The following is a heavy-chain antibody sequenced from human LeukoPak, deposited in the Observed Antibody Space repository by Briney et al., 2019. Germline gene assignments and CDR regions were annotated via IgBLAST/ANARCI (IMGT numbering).Heavy chain of an antibody. Sequence: GSLRLSCAASGFTFSSYAMSWVRQPPGKGLEWIGEINHSGSTNYNPPLKSRVTISVDTSKNQFSLKLSSVTAADTAVYYCATRSCSGCHWRWGQGTLVTVSS. CDR2: INHSGST. CDR1: GFTFSSYA. V-gene: IGHV4-34*08. J-gene: IGHJ4*02. D-gene: IGHD6-19*01. CDR3: ATRSCSGCHWR.